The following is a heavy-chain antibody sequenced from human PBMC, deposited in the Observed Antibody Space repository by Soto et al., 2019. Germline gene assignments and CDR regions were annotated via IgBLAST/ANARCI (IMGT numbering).Heavy chain of an antibody. V-gene: IGHV4-4*02. CDR1: GGSFSSSNW. CDR2: IYPSGST. Sequence: QVQLQESGPGLVNPLGTLSLPCAVSGGSFSSSNWWSWARQPPGKGLEWIGEIYPSGSTNYNPSLKSRVTISVHKSKNQFSLKLSSVTPADTAVYYCARLYMVRGVMDWFDPWGQGTLVTVSS. CDR3: ARLYMVRGVMDWFDP. J-gene: IGHJ5*02. D-gene: IGHD3-10*01.